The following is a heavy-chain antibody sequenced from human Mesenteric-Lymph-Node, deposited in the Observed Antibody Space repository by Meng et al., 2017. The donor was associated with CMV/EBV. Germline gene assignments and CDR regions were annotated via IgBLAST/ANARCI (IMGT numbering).Heavy chain of an antibody. CDR3: ATNYYGSGSYHGDFQH. J-gene: IGHJ1*01. CDR1: GSISSSNW. Sequence: GSISSSNWWSWVRQPPGKGLEWIGEIYHSGSTNYNPSLKSRVTISVDKSKNQFSLKLSSVTAADTAVYYCATNYYGSGSYHGDFQHWGQGTLVTVSS. D-gene: IGHD3-10*01. V-gene: IGHV4-4*02. CDR2: IYHSGST.